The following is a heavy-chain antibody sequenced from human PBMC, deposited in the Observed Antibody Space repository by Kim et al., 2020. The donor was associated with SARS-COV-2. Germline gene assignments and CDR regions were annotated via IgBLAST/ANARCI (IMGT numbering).Heavy chain of an antibody. CDR2: IYYSGST. CDR1: GGSISSYY. Sequence: SETLSLTCTVSGGSISSYYWSWIRQPPGKGLERIGHIYYSGSTNYNPSLKSRVTISVDTSKNQFSLKLSSVTAADTAVYYCARVGYYYGSGSYFTYFDY. CDR3: ARVGYYYGSGSYFTYFDY. D-gene: IGHD3-10*01. V-gene: IGHV4-59*01. J-gene: IGHJ4*01.